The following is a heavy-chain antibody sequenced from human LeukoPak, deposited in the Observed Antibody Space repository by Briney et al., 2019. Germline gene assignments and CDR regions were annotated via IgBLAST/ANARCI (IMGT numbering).Heavy chain of an antibody. CDR1: GFTFSSYA. CDR2: ISGSGGST. V-gene: IGHV3-23*01. J-gene: IGHJ6*03. D-gene: IGHD6-13*01. Sequence: GGSLRLSCAASGFTFSSYAMSWVRQAPGKGLEWVSAISGSGGSTYYADSVKGRFTISRDNSKNTLYLQMNSLRAEDTAVYYCAKDQAAAATNYYYYYMDVWGKGTTVTISS. CDR3: AKDQAAAATNYYYYYMDV.